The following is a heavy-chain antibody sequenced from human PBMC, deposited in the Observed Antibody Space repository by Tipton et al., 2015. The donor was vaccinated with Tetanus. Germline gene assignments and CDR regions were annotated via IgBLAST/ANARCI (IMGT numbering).Heavy chain of an antibody. V-gene: IGHV4-39*01. Sequence: TLSLTCFVSGGSIGTKTYYWGWIRQTPGKGLEWIASISHSATTFYNPSLKSRVTMSVDPPKNQFSVRLGSVTAADTGVYYCARHVGGYGSPPHDLWGQGTLVTVSS. CDR2: ISHSATT. CDR1: GGSIGTKTYY. J-gene: IGHJ5*02. CDR3: ARHVGGYGSPPHDL. D-gene: IGHD3-10*01.